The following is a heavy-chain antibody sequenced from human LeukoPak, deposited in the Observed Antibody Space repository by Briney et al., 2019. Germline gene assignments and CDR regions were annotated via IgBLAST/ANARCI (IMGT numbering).Heavy chain of an antibody. D-gene: IGHD6-6*01. Sequence: GRSLRLSCAASGFTFSSSSMNWVRQAPGKGLEWVSFISSRSTTIDYADSVKGRFTISRDNAKNSLYLQMNSLRAEDTAVYYCARQDHSSSIYGRFDYWGQGTLVTVSS. J-gene: IGHJ4*02. CDR3: ARQDHSSSIYGRFDY. CDR2: ISSRSTTI. V-gene: IGHV3-48*01. CDR1: GFTFSSSS.